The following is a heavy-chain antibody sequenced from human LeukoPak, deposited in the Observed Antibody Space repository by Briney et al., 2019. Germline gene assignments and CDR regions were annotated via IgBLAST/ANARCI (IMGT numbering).Heavy chain of an antibody. Sequence: ASVKVSCKAPGGSFSRDAISWVRQAPGQGLEWMGGIIPIFGTTNYAQKFQDRVMITADEFTSTAFMELTRLSSEDTAIYYCARDGLHLERRGLDVWGKGTTVTVSS. D-gene: IGHD1-1*01. CDR2: IIPIFGTT. J-gene: IGHJ6*04. V-gene: IGHV1-69*13. CDR1: GGSFSRDA. CDR3: ARDGLHLERRGLDV.